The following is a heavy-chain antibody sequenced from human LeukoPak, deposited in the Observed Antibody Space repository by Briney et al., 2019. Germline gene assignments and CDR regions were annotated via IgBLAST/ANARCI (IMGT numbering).Heavy chain of an antibody. CDR3: ARGSRNVYLDY. Sequence: GGSLRLSCAASGFTFSSYGMHWVRQAPGKGLEWVAVIWYDGSNKYYADSVKGRFTISRDNSKNTLYLQMNSLRAEDTAVYYCARGSRNVYLDYWGQGTLVTVSS. J-gene: IGHJ4*02. CDR1: GFTFSSYG. D-gene: IGHD2-8*01. CDR2: IWYDGSNK. V-gene: IGHV3-33*01.